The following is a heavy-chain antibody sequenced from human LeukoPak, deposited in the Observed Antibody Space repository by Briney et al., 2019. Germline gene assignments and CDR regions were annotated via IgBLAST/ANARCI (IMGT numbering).Heavy chain of an antibody. CDR1: GFTFSSYA. CDR3: AKDRLAPYDILTGYYPIKYYFDY. D-gene: IGHD3-9*01. V-gene: IGHV3-23*01. Sequence: GGSLRLSCAASGFTFSSYAMSWVRQAPGQGLEWVSAISGDGTYYTDSVKGRFTISRDNSKNTLYLQMNSLRAEDTAVYYCAKDRLAPYDILTGYYPIKYYFDYWGQGTLVTVSS. J-gene: IGHJ4*02. CDR2: ISGDGT.